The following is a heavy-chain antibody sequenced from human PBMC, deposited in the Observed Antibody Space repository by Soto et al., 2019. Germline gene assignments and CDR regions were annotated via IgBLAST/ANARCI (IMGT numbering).Heavy chain of an antibody. CDR3: AKQAGSSSDPFDD. CDR2: LSAGGARP. D-gene: IGHD6-19*01. J-gene: IGHJ4*02. CDR1: GFTFNTYA. Sequence: EVRLLESGGGLEQPGGSLKLSCAASGFTFNTYAMSWVRQTPGTGLEWVSSLSAGGARPYYAESVKGRFTISRDNSKNTLYLQMNSLRAEDTAVYYCAKQAGSSSDPFDDWGQGTLVTVSS. V-gene: IGHV3-23*01.